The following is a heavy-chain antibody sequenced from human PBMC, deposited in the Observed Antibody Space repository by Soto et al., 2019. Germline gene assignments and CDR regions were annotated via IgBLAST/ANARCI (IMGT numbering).Heavy chain of an antibody. CDR2: INGDGHYT. V-gene: IGHV3-74*01. J-gene: IGHJ4*02. CDR1: GFTFTTYW. CDR3: ARDVYQGRDCGRGGCYPVASDY. Sequence: GGSLRLSCAASGFTFTTYWMYWVRQAPGKGLLWISRINGDGHYTTYGDSVKGRFATSRDNAKNTIFLQMDSLGVEDTAVYYCARDVYQGRDCGRGGCYPVASDYWGQGTLVTVSS. D-gene: IGHD2-15*01.